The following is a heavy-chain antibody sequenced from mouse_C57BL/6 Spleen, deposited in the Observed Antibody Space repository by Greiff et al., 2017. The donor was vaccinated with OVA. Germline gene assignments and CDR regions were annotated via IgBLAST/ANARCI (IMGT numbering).Heavy chain of an antibody. Sequence: EVKLVESGPGLVKPSQTVFLTCTVTGISITTGNYRWSWIRQFPGNKLEWIGYIYYSGTITYNPSLTSRTTITRDTPKNQFFLEMNSLTAEDTATYYCARGSRNYYGSRDWYFDVWGTGTTVTVSS. D-gene: IGHD1-1*01. CDR2: IYYSGTI. CDR1: GISITTGNYR. J-gene: IGHJ1*03. V-gene: IGHV3-5*01. CDR3: ARGSRNYYGSRDWYFDV.